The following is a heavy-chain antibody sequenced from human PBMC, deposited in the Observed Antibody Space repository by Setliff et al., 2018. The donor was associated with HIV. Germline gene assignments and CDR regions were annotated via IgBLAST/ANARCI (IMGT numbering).Heavy chain of an antibody. V-gene: IGHV3-23*01. J-gene: IGHJ5*02. D-gene: IGHD6-19*01. Sequence: PGGSLRLSCAASGFTFSNAWMSWVRQAPGKGLEWVSAISDSDGGTYYADSVKGRFTVSRDNSKYTLYLQMNSLRVEDTAVYYCAKDKGSSGWSAWGQGTLVTVSS. CDR3: AKDKGSSGWSA. CDR1: GFTFSNAW. CDR2: ISDSDGGT.